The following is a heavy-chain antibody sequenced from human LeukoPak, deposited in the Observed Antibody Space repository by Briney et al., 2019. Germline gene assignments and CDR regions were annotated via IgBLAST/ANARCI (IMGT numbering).Heavy chain of an antibody. Sequence: ASVKVSCKASGYTFTGYYIHWVRQAPGQGLEWMGWIIPNTGGTNYAQKFQGRVTMTRDTSISTAYMELSRLRSDDTAVYYCARGSSGWYSWFDPWGQGTLVTVSS. D-gene: IGHD6-19*01. V-gene: IGHV1-2*02. CDR1: GYTFTGYY. J-gene: IGHJ5*02. CDR2: IIPNTGGT. CDR3: ARGSSGWYSWFDP.